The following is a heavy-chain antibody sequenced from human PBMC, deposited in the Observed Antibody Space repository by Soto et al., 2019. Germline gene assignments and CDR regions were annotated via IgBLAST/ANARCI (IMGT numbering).Heavy chain of an antibody. CDR3: AHSFGTIAVAVWFDP. D-gene: IGHD6-19*01. CDR1: GFSLSTSGVG. V-gene: IGHV2-5*02. J-gene: IGHJ5*02. CDR2: IYWDDDK. Sequence: QITLKESGPTLVKPTQTLTLTCTFSGFSLSTSGVGVGWIRQPPGKALEWLALIYWDDDKRYSPSLKSRLTITNDPSKNQVVLTMTNMDPVDTATYYCAHSFGTIAVAVWFDPWGQGTLVTVSS.